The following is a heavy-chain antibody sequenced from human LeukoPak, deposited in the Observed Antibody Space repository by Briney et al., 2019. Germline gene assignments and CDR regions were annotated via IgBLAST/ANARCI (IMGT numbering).Heavy chain of an antibody. CDR3: ARSQQRGYSYGRLDY. J-gene: IGHJ4*02. V-gene: IGHV1-69*01. CDR2: IIPTFGTA. CDR1: GGTFSSYA. Sequence: ASVKVSCKASGGTFSSYAISWVRQAPGQGLEWMGGIIPTFGTANYAQKFQGRVTITADESTSTAYMELSSLRSEDTAVYYCARSQQRGYSYGRLDYWGQGTLVTVSS. D-gene: IGHD5-18*01.